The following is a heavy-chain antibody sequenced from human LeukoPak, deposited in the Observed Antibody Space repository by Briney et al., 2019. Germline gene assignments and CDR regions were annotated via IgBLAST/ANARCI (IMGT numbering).Heavy chain of an antibody. Sequence: PSETLSLTCTVSGGSITRSSYWWGWFRQPPGKGLEWIGSIYYSGTTSYSGTTSYTPSLKSRVTISVDTSREQLSLKLNSVTAADTAIYYCARLPGTGYSIDYWGQGSLVTVSS. CDR2: IYYSGTT. CDR3: ARLPGTGYSIDY. V-gene: IGHV4-39*01. CDR1: GGSITRSSYW. D-gene: IGHD4-11*01. J-gene: IGHJ4*02.